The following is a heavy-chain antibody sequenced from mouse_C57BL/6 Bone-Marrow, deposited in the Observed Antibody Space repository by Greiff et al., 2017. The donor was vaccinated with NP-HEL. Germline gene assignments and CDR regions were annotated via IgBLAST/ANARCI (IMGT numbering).Heavy chain of an antibody. J-gene: IGHJ4*01. CDR2: INPGSGGT. Sequence: QVQLQQSGAELVRPGTSVKVSCKASGYAFTNYLIEWVKQRPGQGLEWIGVINPGSGGTNYNEKFKGKATLTADKSSSTAYMQLSSLTSADSAVYFCARRSDDYGYAMDYWGQGTSVTVSS. CDR1: GYAFTNYL. V-gene: IGHV1-54*01. D-gene: IGHD2-4*01. CDR3: ARRSDDYGYAMDY.